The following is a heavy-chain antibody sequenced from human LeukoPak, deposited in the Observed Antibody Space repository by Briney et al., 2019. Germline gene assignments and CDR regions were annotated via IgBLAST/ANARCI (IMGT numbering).Heavy chain of an antibody. CDR1: GFTFSSYS. J-gene: IGHJ4*02. V-gene: IGHV3-21*01. CDR2: ISSSSSYI. D-gene: IGHD2-2*01. CDR3: AREGRDIVVVPAPLDY. Sequence: GGSLRLSCAASGFTFSSYSMNWVRQAPGKGLEWVSSISSSSSYIYYADSVKGRFTISRDNAKNSLYLQMNSLRAEDTAVYYCAREGRDIVVVPAPLDYWGQGTLVTVSS.